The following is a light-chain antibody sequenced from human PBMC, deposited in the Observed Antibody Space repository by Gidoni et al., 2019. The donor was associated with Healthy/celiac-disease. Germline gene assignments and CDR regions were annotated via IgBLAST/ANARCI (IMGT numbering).Light chain of an antibody. CDR1: SLRSYY. CDR2: GKN. V-gene: IGLV3-19*01. Sequence: SSELTQDPAVSVALGQTVRLTCQGDSLRSYYASWYQQKPGQAPVLVIYGKNNRPSGIPDRFSGSSSGNTASLTITGAQAEDEADYYCNSRDSSGNHPYVVFGGGTKLTVL. CDR3: NSRDSSGNHPYVV. J-gene: IGLJ2*01.